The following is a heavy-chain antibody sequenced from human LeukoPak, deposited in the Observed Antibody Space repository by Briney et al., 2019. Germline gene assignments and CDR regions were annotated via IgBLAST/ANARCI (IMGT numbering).Heavy chain of an antibody. Sequence: ASVKVSCKASGYTFTGYYMHWVRQAPGQGLEWMGRINPNSGGTNYAQKFQGRVTMTRDTSISTAYMELSRLRSDDTAVYYCARGLWGSYRFNYWGQGTLVTVSS. CDR2: INPNSGGT. J-gene: IGHJ4*02. CDR3: ARGLWGSYRFNY. D-gene: IGHD3-16*02. V-gene: IGHV1-2*06. CDR1: GYTFTGYY.